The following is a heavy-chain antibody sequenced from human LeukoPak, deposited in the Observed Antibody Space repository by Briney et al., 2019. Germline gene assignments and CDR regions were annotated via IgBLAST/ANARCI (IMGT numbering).Heavy chain of an antibody. Sequence: GGSLRLSCAASGFTFSSYEMNWVRQAPGKGLEWVSYTSSSGSTIYYADSVKGRFTISRDNAKNSLYLQMNSLRAEDTAVYYCARVLADYYDSSGYYYLDYWGQGTLVTVSS. J-gene: IGHJ4*02. CDR3: ARVLADYYDSSGYYYLDY. D-gene: IGHD3-22*01. CDR2: TSSSGSTI. CDR1: GFTFSSYE. V-gene: IGHV3-48*03.